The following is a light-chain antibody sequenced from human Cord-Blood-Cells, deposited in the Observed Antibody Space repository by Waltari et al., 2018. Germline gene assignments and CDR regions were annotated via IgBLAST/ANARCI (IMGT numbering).Light chain of an antibody. CDR3: QQSYSTLHT. Sequence: TQSPSYLSASVGDRVTITCRASQGISSYLNWYQQKPGKAPKLLIYAASSSQRGVPSRFSGSGSGTDFTLTISSLQPEDFATYYCQQSYSTLHTFGQGTKLEIK. V-gene: IGKV1-39*01. CDR2: AAS. J-gene: IGKJ2*01. CDR1: QGISSY.